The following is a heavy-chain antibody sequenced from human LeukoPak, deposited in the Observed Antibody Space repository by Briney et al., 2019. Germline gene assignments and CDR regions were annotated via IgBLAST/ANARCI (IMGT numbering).Heavy chain of an antibody. D-gene: IGHD3-3*01. V-gene: IGHV1-2*02. CDR2: INPNSGGT. Sequence: ASVKVSCKASGYTFTGYYMHWVRQAPGQGLEWMGWINPNSGGTNYAQKFQGRVTMTRDTSISTAYRELSRLRSDDTAVYYCARERFLEWLLYEFDYWGQGTLVTVSS. CDR3: ARERFLEWLLYEFDY. J-gene: IGHJ4*02. CDR1: GYTFTGYY.